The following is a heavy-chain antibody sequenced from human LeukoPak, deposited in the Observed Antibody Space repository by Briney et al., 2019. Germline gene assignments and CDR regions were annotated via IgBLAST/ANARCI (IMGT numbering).Heavy chain of an antibody. CDR2: ISGSGGST. J-gene: IGHJ2*01. D-gene: IGHD4/OR15-4a*01. V-gene: IGHV3-23*01. CDR1: GFIFSTHG. Sequence: AGGSLRLSCTASGFIFSTHGMHWVRQAPGKGLEWVSAISGSGGSTYYADSVKGRFTISRDNSKNTLYLQMNSLRAEDTAVYYCAKERARRYFDLWGRGTLVTVSS. CDR3: AKERARRYFDL.